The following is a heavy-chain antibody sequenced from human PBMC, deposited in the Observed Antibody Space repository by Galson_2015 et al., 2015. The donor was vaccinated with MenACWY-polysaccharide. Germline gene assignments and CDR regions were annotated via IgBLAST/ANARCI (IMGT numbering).Heavy chain of an antibody. Sequence: SLRLACAVSGFTFKNYWMSWVRQAPGKGLEWVANIKKDGSEKYCVDSVRGRFTISRDNGRSSLYLQMNGLRAEDTAVYYCARGYYGMDVWGQGTTVTVS. CDR3: ARGYYGMDV. V-gene: IGHV3-7*01. CDR2: IKKDGSEK. CDR1: GFTFKNYW. J-gene: IGHJ6*02.